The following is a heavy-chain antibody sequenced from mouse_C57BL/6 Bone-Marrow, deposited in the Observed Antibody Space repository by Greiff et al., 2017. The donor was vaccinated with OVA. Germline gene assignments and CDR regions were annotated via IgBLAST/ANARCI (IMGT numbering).Heavy chain of an antibody. D-gene: IGHD2-3*01. CDR1: GFSFNTYA. CDR3: VGHDDYFPAWFAY. J-gene: IGHJ3*01. CDR2: IRSKSNNYAT. Sequence: EVKLVESGGGLVQPKGSLKLSCAASGFSFNTYAMNWVRQAPGKGLEWVARIRSKSNNYATYYADSVKDRFTISRDDSESMLYLQMNHLKTEDTAMYYCVGHDDYFPAWFAYWGQGTLVTVSA. V-gene: IGHV10-1*01.